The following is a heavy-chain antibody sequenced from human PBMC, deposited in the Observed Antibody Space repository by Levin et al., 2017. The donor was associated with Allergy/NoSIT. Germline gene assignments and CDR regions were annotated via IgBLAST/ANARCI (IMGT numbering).Heavy chain of an antibody. J-gene: IGHJ4*02. D-gene: IGHD6-13*01. CDR1: GFTFSSYA. CDR3: AKVVGWKQQLGGGFDY. V-gene: IGHV3-23*01. CDR2: ISGSGGST. Sequence: SGGSLRLSCAASGFTFSSYAMSWVRQAPGKGLEWVSAISGSGGSTYYADSVKGRFTISRDNSMNTLYLQMNSLRAEDTAVYYCAKVVGWKQQLGGGFDYWGQGTLVTVSS.